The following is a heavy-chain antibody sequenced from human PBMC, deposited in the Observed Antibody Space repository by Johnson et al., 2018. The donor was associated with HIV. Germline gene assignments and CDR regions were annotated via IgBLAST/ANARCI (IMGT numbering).Heavy chain of an antibody. J-gene: IGHJ3*02. Sequence: QVQLVESGGGVVQPGRSLRLSCAASGFTFSSYGMHWVRQAPGKGLEWVAVISYDGSNKYYADSVKGRFTISRDNSKNTLYLQMNSLRAEDMAVYYCAKGIVVGVRAFDIWGQGTMVTVSS. D-gene: IGHD3-22*01. V-gene: IGHV3-30*18. CDR2: ISYDGSNK. CDR3: AKGIVVGVRAFDI. CDR1: GFTFSSYG.